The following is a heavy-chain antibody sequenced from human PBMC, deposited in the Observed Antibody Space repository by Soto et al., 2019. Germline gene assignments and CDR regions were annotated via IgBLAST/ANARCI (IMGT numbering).Heavy chain of an antibody. CDR3: ARDTLPAIYYYDSSGLIDY. CDR1: GYTFTSYY. J-gene: IGHJ4*02. V-gene: IGHV1-46*01. Sequence: GASVKVSCKASGYTFTSYYMHWVRQAPGQGLEWMGIINPSGGSTNYAQKFQGRVTMTRDTSTSTVYMELSSLRSEDTAVYYCARDTLPAIYYYDSSGLIDYWGQGTLVTVSS. CDR2: INPSGGST. D-gene: IGHD3-22*01.